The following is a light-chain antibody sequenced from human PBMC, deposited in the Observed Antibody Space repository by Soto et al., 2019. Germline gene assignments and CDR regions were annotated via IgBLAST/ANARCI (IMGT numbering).Light chain of an antibody. J-gene: IGKJ1*01. CDR1: QGISSF. CDR3: EVLACLPNR. V-gene: IGKV1-9*01. Sequence: SLPLEDRVTITCRASQGISSFLAWYQQKPGKAPKLLIYSASTLQSGVPSRFSGSGSGTDFTLTICIFQAEDGIRDRCEVLACLPNRFCEGT. CDR2: SAS.